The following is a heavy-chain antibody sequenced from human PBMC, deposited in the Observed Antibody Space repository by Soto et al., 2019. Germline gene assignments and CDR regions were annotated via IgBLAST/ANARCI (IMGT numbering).Heavy chain of an antibody. CDR3: ARKGAYYDFWSGYYKYFDY. CDR1: GGSFSGYY. CDR2: INHSGST. Sequence: SETLSLTCAVYGGSFSGYYWSWIRQPPGKGLEWIGEINHSGSTNYNPSLKSRVTISVDTSKNQFSLKLSSVTAADTAVYYCARKGAYYDFWSGYYKYFDYWGQGTLVTVSS. J-gene: IGHJ4*02. V-gene: IGHV4-34*01. D-gene: IGHD3-3*01.